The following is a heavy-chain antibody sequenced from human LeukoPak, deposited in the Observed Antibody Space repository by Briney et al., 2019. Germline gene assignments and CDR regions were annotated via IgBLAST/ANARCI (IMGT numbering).Heavy chain of an antibody. CDR1: GYTFTSYG. D-gene: IGHD3-22*01. V-gene: IGHV1-18*01. J-gene: IGHJ3*02. Sequence: ASVKVSCKASGYTFTSYGISWVRQAPGQGLEWMGWISAYNGNTNYAQKLQGRVTMTTDTSTSTAYMELRSLRSDDTAVYYCARDIDSSGYWVGAFDIWGQGTMVTVSS. CDR3: ARDIDSSGYWVGAFDI. CDR2: ISAYNGNT.